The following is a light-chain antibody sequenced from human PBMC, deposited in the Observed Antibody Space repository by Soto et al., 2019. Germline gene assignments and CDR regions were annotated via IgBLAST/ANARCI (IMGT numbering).Light chain of an antibody. J-gene: IGLJ1*01. CDR2: EVS. CDR3: TSYTSSSTYV. Sequence: QSVLTQPASVSGSPGQSIALSCTGTSSDVGGYNYLSWYQQHPGKAPKLMIYEVSNRPSGVSNRFSGSKSGNTASLTISGLQAEDEADYYCTSYTSSSTYVFGTGTKVTVL. V-gene: IGLV2-14*01. CDR1: SSDVGGYNY.